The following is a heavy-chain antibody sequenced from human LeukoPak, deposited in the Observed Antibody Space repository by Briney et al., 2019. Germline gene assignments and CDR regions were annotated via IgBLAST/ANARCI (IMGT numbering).Heavy chain of an antibody. Sequence: GSIKDSCMSCGCIFLNYGFSGVRPAPCQGLAWMGWISDYSGNTNYLQKFQSRVTMTTDTSTNTVYMELRRLRSDDTPVYYCARVSTKSRVAGYDPQWYFDLWGRGTPVTVSP. CDR2: ISDYSGNT. D-gene: IGHD5-12*01. V-gene: IGHV1-18*04. CDR3: ARVSTKSRVAGYDPQWYFDL. J-gene: IGHJ2*01. CDR1: GCIFLNYG.